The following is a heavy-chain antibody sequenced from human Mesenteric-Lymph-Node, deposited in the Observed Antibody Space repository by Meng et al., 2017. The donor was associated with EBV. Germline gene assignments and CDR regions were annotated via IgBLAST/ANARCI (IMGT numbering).Heavy chain of an antibody. J-gene: IGHJ5*02. D-gene: IGHD3-22*01. CDR1: GYTFSSYS. CDR3: ATDTGRVINNLFDP. V-gene: IGHV1-18*01. Sequence: VQLVQSGAEVKKPGASVKVSCKTSGYTFSSYSISWVRQAPGQGLEWMGWISAYNGNINYAQKFQGRVTMTTDTSTSTAYMELRSLRSDDTAVYYCATDTGRVINNLFDPWGQGTLVTVSS. CDR2: ISAYNGNI.